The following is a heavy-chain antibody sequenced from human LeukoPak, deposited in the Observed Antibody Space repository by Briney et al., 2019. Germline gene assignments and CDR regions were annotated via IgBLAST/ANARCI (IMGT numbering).Heavy chain of an antibody. CDR1: GFTFSSYS. Sequence: GGSLRLSCAASGFTFSSYSMNWVRQAPGKGLEWVSYISSSSSTIYYADSVKGRFTISRDNAKNSLYLQMNSLRAEDTAVYYCARGVVGATVFRDAFDIWGQGTMVTVSS. V-gene: IGHV3-48*01. D-gene: IGHD1-26*01. CDR3: ARGVVGATVFRDAFDI. J-gene: IGHJ3*02. CDR2: ISSSSSTI.